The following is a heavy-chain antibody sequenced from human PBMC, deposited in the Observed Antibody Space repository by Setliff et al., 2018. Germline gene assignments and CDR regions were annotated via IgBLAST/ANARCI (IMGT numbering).Heavy chain of an antibody. D-gene: IGHD6-13*01. CDR1: GYTFTGYY. J-gene: IGHJ4*02. V-gene: IGHV1-2*02. CDR2: INPNSGGT. Sequence: ASVKVSCKASGYTFTGYYMHWVRQAPGQGLEWMGWINPNSGGTNYAQKFQGRVTMTRDTSISTAYMELSRLTSDDTAVYYCARGRRGSTWTSDSWGQGTLVTVSS. CDR3: ARGRRGSTWTSDS.